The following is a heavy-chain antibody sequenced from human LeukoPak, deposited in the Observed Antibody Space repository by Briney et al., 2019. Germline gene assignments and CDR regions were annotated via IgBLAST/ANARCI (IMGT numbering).Heavy chain of an antibody. V-gene: IGHV3-11*06. CDR1: GFTFSDYY. D-gene: IGHD6-19*01. CDR2: ISSSSSYI. Sequence: GGSLRLSCAASGFTFSDYYMSWIRQAPGKGLEWVSYISSSSSYIYYADSVKGRFTISRDNAKNSLYLQMNSLRAEDTAVYYCARVAALSHAFDIWGQGTMVTVSS. J-gene: IGHJ3*02. CDR3: ARVAALSHAFDI.